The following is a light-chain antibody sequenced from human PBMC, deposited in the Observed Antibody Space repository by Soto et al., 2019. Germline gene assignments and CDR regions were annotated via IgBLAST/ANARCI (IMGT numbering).Light chain of an antibody. J-gene: IGKJ3*01. Sequence: EIVLTQSPATLSLSPGERATLSCRASQNVSTYLAWYQQKPGQAPRLLIYDASNRATGIPARFSGSGSGTDFTLTISILDPEDFAVYYCQQRTNWLTFGPGTKVDIK. CDR2: DAS. V-gene: IGKV3-11*01. CDR3: QQRTNWLT. CDR1: QNVSTY.